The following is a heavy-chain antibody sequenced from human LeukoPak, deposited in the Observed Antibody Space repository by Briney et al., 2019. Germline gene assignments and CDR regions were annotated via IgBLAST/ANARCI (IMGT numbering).Heavy chain of an antibody. J-gene: IGHJ4*02. CDR2: IKQDGSEK. V-gene: IGHV3-7*01. CDR3: ARDKVVGATNFDY. D-gene: IGHD1-26*01. Sequence: GGSLRLSCAASGFTFSTYWMSWVRQVPGKGLEWVANIKQDGSEKYYVDSVKGRFTISRDNAKNSLYLQMNSLRTEDTAVYYCARDKVVGATNFDYWGQGTLVTVSS. CDR1: GFTFSTYW.